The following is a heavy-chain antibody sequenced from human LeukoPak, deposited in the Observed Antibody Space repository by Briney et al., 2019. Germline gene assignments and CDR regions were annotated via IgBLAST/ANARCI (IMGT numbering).Heavy chain of an antibody. CDR3: AKGQELDDGVFDS. CDR1: GFTFSINA. D-gene: IGHD1-1*01. J-gene: IGHJ4*02. Sequence: GGSLRLSCAASGFTFSINAMSWVRQAPGKGLEWVSTIGDSDIMTHYADSVKGRFTISRDNSRQTLFLQMSSLRVEDTATYYCAKGQELDDGVFDSWGQGTLVTVSS. CDR2: IGDSDIMT. V-gene: IGHV3-23*01.